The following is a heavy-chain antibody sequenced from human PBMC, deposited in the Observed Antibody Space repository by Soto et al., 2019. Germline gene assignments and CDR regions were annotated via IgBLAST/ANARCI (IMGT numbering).Heavy chain of an antibody. CDR3: AKDGAVLRFLDGGPFKL. V-gene: IGHV3-23*01. CDR2: ITGRGGNT. CDR1: GFTFSTYA. Sequence: QLLESGGGLVQPGGSLRLSCAASGFTFSTYAMSWVRQAPGKGLEWVSNITGRGGNTYYADSVKGRFTISRDNSKNPLYVQMNSLRGEDTAVYYCAKDGAVLRFLDGGPFKLWGQGTLVTVSS. J-gene: IGHJ1*01. D-gene: IGHD3-3*01.